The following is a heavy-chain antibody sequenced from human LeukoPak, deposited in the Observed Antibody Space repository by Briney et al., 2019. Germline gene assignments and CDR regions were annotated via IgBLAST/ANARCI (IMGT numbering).Heavy chain of an antibody. CDR3: ARGRKVVPAALY. V-gene: IGHV3-30*04. J-gene: IGHJ4*02. CDR1: GFTFSSYA. CDR2: ISYDGSTK. D-gene: IGHD2-2*01. Sequence: PGRSLRLSCAASGFTFSSYAMHWVRQAPGKGLEWVAVISYDGSTKYYADSVKGRFTISRDNSKNTLYLQMNSLRAEDTAVYYCARGRKVVPAALYWGQGTLVTVSS.